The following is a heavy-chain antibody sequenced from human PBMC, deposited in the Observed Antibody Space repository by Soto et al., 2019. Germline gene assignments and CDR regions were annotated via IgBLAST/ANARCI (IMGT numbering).Heavy chain of an antibody. V-gene: IGHV1-18*01. J-gene: IGHJ5*02. CDR2: ISAYNGNT. Sequence: QVQLVQSGAEVKKPGASVKVSCKASGYTFTSYGISWVRQAPGQGLEWMGGISAYNGNTNYAQKLQGRVTMTPDTATSTAYMELRSLRSDDTAVYYCARGLQMVYANYNWFDPWGQGTLVTVSS. CDR3: ARGLQMVYANYNWFDP. D-gene: IGHD2-8*01. CDR1: GYTFTSYG.